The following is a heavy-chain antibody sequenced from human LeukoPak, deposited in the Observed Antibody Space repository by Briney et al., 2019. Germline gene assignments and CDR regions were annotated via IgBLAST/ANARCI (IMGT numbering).Heavy chain of an antibody. Sequence: GRSLRLSCAASGFTFSSYAMHWVRQAPGKGLEWVAVISYDGSNKYYADSVKGRFTISRGNSKNTLYLQMNSLRAEDTAVYYCARDREYSSARYYYYYGMDVWGQGTTVTVSS. J-gene: IGHJ6*02. D-gene: IGHD6-6*01. CDR2: ISYDGSNK. CDR3: ARDREYSSARYYYYYGMDV. CDR1: GFTFSSYA. V-gene: IGHV3-30*04.